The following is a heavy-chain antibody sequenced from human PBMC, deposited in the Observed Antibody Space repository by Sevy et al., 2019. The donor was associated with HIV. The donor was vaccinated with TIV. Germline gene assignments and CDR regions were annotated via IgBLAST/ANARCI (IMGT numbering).Heavy chain of an antibody. Sequence: GGSLRLSCAPSGFTFSKFSMSWVRQPQGRGREWVSTLSFGCGEINYADSVKGRFTSSRDNSKSSVYLQMNNLRPEDTAVYYCAREGCTKPHDYWGQGTLVTVSS. J-gene: IGHJ4*02. CDR2: LSFGCGEI. V-gene: IGHV3-23*01. D-gene: IGHD2-8*01. CDR1: GFTFSKFS. CDR3: AREGCTKPHDY.